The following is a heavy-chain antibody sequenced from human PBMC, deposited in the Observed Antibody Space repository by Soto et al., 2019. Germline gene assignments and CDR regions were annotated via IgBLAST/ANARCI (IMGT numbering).Heavy chain of an antibody. Sequence: EVQLLESGGGLVQPGGSLRLSCAASGFTFSSYAMSWVRQAPGKGLEWVSAISGSGGSTYYADSVKGRFTISRDNSKNTLYLQMNRLRAEDTAVYYCAKTSHYDSSGYYYPEYFQHWGQGTLVTVSS. J-gene: IGHJ1*01. D-gene: IGHD3-22*01. V-gene: IGHV3-23*01. CDR3: AKTSHYDSSGYYYPEYFQH. CDR1: GFTFSSYA. CDR2: ISGSGGST.